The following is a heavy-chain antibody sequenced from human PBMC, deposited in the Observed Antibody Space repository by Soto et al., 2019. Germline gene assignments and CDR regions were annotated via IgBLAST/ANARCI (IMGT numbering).Heavy chain of an antibody. J-gene: IGHJ4*02. CDR2: MSPNSGDA. CDR3: ARGPPNCGFDY. Sequence: ASVKVSCKASGDTFTTYDINWVRQATGQGLEWMGWMSPNSGDAGYAQKFQDRVTMTRDTSISTAYMELSSLRSEDTAIYYCARGPPNCGFDYWGQGSLVTVSS. V-gene: IGHV1-8*01. CDR1: GDTFTTYD. D-gene: IGHD1-1*01.